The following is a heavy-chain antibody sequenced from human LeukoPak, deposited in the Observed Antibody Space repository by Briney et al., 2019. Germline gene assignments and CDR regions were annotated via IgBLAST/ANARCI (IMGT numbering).Heavy chain of an antibody. CDR1: GGSIRSTNYY. J-gene: IGHJ3*02. CDR2: IYHSGST. Sequence: SETLSLTCTVSGGSIRSTNYYWSWIRQDPAKGLEWIGYIYHSGSTYYNPSLKSRVTISVDTSKNQFSLKLSSVTAADTAVYYCARQIVVVTYAFDIWGQGTMVTVSS. V-gene: IGHV4-31*03. D-gene: IGHD2-21*02. CDR3: ARQIVVVTYAFDI.